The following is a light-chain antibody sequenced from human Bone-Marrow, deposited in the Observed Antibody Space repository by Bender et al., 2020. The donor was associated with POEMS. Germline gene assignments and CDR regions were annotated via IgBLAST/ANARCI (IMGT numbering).Light chain of an antibody. CDR3: CSYGGSTNFYV. Sequence: SALTQPASVSGSPGQSITIFCTGTSSDIGSYDLVSWYQQHPNEAPKVIIYEGNKRHSEVSNRFSASKSGNTASLTISGLQAEDEADYFCCSYGGSTNFYVFGTVTKVTVL. J-gene: IGLJ1*01. V-gene: IGLV2-23*03. CDR1: SSDIGSYDL. CDR2: EGN.